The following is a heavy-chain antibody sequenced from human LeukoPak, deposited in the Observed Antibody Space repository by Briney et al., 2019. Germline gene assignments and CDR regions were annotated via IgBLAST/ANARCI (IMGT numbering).Heavy chain of an antibody. CDR2: IKQDGSEK. V-gene: IGHV3-7*01. CDR3: ATGTGSYGVPFDY. D-gene: IGHD6-19*01. CDR1: GFTFSSHW. Sequence: GGSLRLSCAASGFTFSSHWMSWVRQAPGKGLEGVANIKQDGSEKHYVDSVKGRFTISRDDAKNSLYLQMNSLRAEDTAVYYCATGTGSYGVPFDYWGRGTLVTVSS. J-gene: IGHJ4*02.